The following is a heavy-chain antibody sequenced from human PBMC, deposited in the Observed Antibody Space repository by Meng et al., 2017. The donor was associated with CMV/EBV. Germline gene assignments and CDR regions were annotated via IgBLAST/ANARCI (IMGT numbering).Heavy chain of an antibody. J-gene: IGHJ3*02. V-gene: IGHV3-15*01. CDR1: GFTFSNAW. D-gene: IGHD3-9*01. CDR3: TTEGGVLRYFDWPGGDAFDI. Sequence: LSLTCAASGFTFSNAWMSWVRQAPGKGLEGVGRIKSKTDGGTTDYAAPVKGRFTISRDDSKNTLYLQMNSLKTEDTAVYYCTTEGGVLRYFDWPGGDAFDIWGQGTMVTVSS. CDR2: IKSKTDGGTT.